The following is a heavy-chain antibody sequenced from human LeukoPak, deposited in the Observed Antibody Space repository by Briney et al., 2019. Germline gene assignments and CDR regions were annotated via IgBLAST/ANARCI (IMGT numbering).Heavy chain of an antibody. CDR3: ALGGRLWFGELSYYYYYYMDV. D-gene: IGHD3-10*01. CDR2: IIPIFGTA. J-gene: IGHJ6*03. V-gene: IGHV1-69*06. CDR1: GGTFSSYA. Sequence: GASVKVSCKASGGTFSSYAISWVRQAPGQGLEWMGGIIPIFGTANYAQKFQGRVTITADKSTSTAYMELSSLRSEDTAVYYCALGGRLWFGELSYYYYYYMDVWGKGTTVAVSS.